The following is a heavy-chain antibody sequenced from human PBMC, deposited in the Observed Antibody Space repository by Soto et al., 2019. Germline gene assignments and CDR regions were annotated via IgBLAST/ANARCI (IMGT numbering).Heavy chain of an antibody. J-gene: IGHJ4*02. Sequence: PSETLSLTCAVSGYAISSGYFWAWIRQAPGKGLEWIGSIYHTGSTYDNPSLKSRVTISVDTSRNQFSLTLSSVTAADTAVYYCARRVIAPAAAIDYWGRGTLVTVSS. CDR2: IYHTGST. V-gene: IGHV4-38-2*01. D-gene: IGHD2-2*01. CDR3: ARRVIAPAAAIDY. CDR1: GYAISSGYF.